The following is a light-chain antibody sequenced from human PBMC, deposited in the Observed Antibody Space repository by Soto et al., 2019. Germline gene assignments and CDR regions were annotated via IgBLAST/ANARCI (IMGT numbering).Light chain of an antibody. CDR2: WAS. J-gene: IGKJ1*01. CDR1: QSVLYSSNNKNY. V-gene: IGKV4-1*01. CDR3: QQYYGTPA. Sequence: DIVMTQSPDSLAVCLGERATINCKSSQSVLYSSNNKNYLAWYQQKPGQPPKLLIYWASTRESGVPDRFSGSGSGTDFTLTISSLQAEDVAVYYCQQYYGTPAFGQGTKVDIK.